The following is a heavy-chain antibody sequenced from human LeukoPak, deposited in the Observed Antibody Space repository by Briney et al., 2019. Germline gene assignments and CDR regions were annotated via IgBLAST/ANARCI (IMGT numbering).Heavy chain of an antibody. CDR2: IVVGSGNT. Sequence: SVKVSCKASGFTFTSSAVQWVRQARGQRLEWIGWIVVGSGNTNYAQKSQERVTITRDMSTSTAYMELSSLRSEDTAVYYCAAAPQYDILSFDLWGRGTLVTVSS. CDR3: AAAPQYDILSFDL. J-gene: IGHJ2*01. CDR1: GFTFTSSA. D-gene: IGHD3-9*01. V-gene: IGHV1-58*01.